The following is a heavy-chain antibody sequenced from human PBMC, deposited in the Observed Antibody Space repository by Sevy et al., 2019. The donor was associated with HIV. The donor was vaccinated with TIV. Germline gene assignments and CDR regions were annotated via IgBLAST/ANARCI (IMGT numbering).Heavy chain of an antibody. D-gene: IGHD6-19*01. J-gene: IGHJ6*02. V-gene: IGHV3-30*02. CDR1: GFIFSSFG. CDR2: IHYKGSDK. Sequence: GGSLRLSCAASGFIFSSFGMHWVRQAPGKGLEWVAFIHYKGSDKYYADAVKGRYTISRENSKNTVYLKIRSLRAEETAVYYCAKDYSTGWYGYYYGMDVRGQGTTVTVSS. CDR3: AKDYSTGWYGYYYGMDV.